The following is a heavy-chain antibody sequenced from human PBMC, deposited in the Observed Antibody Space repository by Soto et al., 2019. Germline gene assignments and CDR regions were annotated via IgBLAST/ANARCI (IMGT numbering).Heavy chain of an antibody. J-gene: IGHJ4*02. CDR1: GVSISNNY. D-gene: IGHD3-10*01. Sequence: SETRSLTCTVSGVSISNNYWNWIRQPAGEGLEWIGRIYTTGSTNYNPSLKGRVTMSVGSSKSQFSLKLTSVTAADTAMYYCARNPSGMLTDRYYFDYWGQGSLVTVSS. CDR3: ARNPSGMLTDRYYFDY. V-gene: IGHV4-4*07. CDR2: IYTTGST.